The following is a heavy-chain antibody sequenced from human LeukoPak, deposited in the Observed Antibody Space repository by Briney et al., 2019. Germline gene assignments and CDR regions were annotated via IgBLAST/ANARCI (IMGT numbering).Heavy chain of an antibody. CDR3: ARATLLGLPAATLGGAFDI. CDR1: GYTFTSYG. D-gene: IGHD2-2*01. V-gene: IGHV1-18*01. Sequence: ASVKVSCKASGYTFTSYGISWVRQAPGQGLEWMGWISAHNGNTNYAQKLQGRVTMTTDTSTSTAYMELRSLRSDDTAVYYCARATLLGLPAATLGGAFDIWGQGTMVTVSS. J-gene: IGHJ3*02. CDR2: ISAHNGNT.